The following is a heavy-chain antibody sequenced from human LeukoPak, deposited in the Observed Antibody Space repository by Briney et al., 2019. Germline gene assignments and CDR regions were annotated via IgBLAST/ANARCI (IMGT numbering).Heavy chain of an antibody. D-gene: IGHD3-10*02. V-gene: IGHV3-21*01. CDR2: ISSSSSYI. CDR3: ARGPVHLYVSSFHY. Sequence: PGRSLRLSCAAAGFTFSSYSMNWVRQAPGKGLEWVSSISSSSSYIYYADSVKGRFTISRDNAKNSLYLQMNSLRAEDTAVYYCARGPVHLYVSSFHYWGQGTLVTVSS. CDR1: GFTFSSYS. J-gene: IGHJ4*02.